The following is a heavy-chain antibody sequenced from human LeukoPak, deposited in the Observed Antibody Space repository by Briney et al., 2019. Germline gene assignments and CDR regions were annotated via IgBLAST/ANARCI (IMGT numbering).Heavy chain of an antibody. CDR3: AREWREPHDAFDI. CDR2: ISSSSSYI. J-gene: IGHJ3*02. D-gene: IGHD1-26*01. V-gene: IGHV3-21*01. Sequence: GGSLRLPCAASGFTFSSYSMNWVRQAPGKGLEWVSSISSSSSYIYYADSVKGRFTISRDNAKNSLYLQMNSLRAEDTAVYYCAREWREPHDAFDIWGQGTMVTVSS. CDR1: GFTFSSYS.